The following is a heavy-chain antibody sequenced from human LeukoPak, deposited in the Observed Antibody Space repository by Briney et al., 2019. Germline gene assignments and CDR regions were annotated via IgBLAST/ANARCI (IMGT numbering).Heavy chain of an antibody. V-gene: IGHV3-21*01. J-gene: IGHJ4*02. CDR2: ISSSSSYI. D-gene: IGHD6-19*01. CDR3: ARDPWGIAVAEKGYFDY. Sequence: GGSLRLSCAASGFTFSSYAMSWVRQAPGKGLEWVSSISSSSSYIYYADSVKGRFTISRGNAKNSLYLQMNSLRAEDTAVYYCARDPWGIAVAEKGYFDYWGQGTLVTVSS. CDR1: GFTFSSYA.